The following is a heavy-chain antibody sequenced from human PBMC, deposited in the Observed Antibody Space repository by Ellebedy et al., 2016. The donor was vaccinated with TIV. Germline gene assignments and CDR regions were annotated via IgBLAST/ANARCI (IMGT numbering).Heavy chain of an antibody. D-gene: IGHD4-17*01. CDR2: INHSGST. CDR1: GGSFSGYY. V-gene: IGHV4-34*01. Sequence: SETLSLXXAVYGGSFSGYYWSWIRQPPGKGLEWIGEINHSGSTNYNPSLKSRVTISVDTSKNQFSLKLSSVTAADTAVYYCARVQQPTVTLFYYYYYGMDVWGQGTTVTVSS. CDR3: ARVQQPTVTLFYYYYYGMDV. J-gene: IGHJ6*02.